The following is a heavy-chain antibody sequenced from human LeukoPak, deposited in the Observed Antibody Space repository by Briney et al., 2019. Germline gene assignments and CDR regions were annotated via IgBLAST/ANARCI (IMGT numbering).Heavy chain of an antibody. D-gene: IGHD3-22*01. Sequence: GGSLRLSCAASGFTFSSCAMSWVRQAPGKGLEWVSGIIGSGGATYYADSVKGRFTISRDNSKNTLYLQMNSLRAEDTAVYYCAKGLDSSGYYLVFDYWGRGTLVTVSS. J-gene: IGHJ4*02. V-gene: IGHV3-23*01. CDR2: IIGSGGAT. CDR1: GFTFSSCA. CDR3: AKGLDSSGYYLVFDY.